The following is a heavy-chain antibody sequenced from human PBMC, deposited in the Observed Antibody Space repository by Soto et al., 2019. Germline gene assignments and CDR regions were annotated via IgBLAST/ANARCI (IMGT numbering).Heavy chain of an antibody. CDR2: IYPGGVNI. CDR1: GYSFTSHY. V-gene: IGHV1-46*03. Sequence: ASVKVSCKAIGYSFTSHYMHWVRQAPGQGPEWMGTIYPGGVNIGYAQKFKGRVTMTKDTSTSTVYMELNSLTSEDTAVYYCARDQSWHDLVCWFDPWGQGTLVTVSS. J-gene: IGHJ5*02. CDR3: ARDQSWHDLVCWFDP. D-gene: IGHD1-1*01.